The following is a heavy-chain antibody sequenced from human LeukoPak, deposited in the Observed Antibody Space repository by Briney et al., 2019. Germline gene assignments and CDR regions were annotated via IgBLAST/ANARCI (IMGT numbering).Heavy chain of an antibody. D-gene: IGHD2-21*01. CDR2: INHSGST. CDR1: GGSFSGYY. J-gene: IGHJ4*02. V-gene: IGHV4-34*01. CDR3: ARGTLFQLLDY. Sequence: SETLSLTCAVYGGSFSGYYWSWIRQPPGKGLEWIGEINHSGSTNYNPSLKSRVTISVDTSKNQFSLKLSSVTAADTAVYYCARGTLFQLLDYWGQGTLVTVSS.